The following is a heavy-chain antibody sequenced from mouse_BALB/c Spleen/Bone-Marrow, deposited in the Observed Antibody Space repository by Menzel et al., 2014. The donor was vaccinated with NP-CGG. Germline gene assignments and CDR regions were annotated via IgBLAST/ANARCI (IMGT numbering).Heavy chain of an antibody. J-gene: IGHJ2*01. Sequence: EVKLVESGGGLVQPGGSRKLSCAASGFTFSSFGMHWVRQAPEKGLEWVAYISSGSSTIYYADTVEGRFTISRDNPKNTLFLQMTSLRSEDTAMYYCARDVPLYDVGYFDYWGQGTTLTVSS. V-gene: IGHV5-17*02. CDR3: ARDVPLYDVGYFDY. D-gene: IGHD2-14*01. CDR1: GFTFSSFG. CDR2: ISSGSSTI.